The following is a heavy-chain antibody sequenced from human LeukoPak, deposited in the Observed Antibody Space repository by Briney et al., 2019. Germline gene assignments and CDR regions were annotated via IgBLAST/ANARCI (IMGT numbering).Heavy chain of an antibody. CDR2: TYYRSKWYN. CDR3: ARGDYGSGSYYQVVDY. J-gene: IGHJ4*02. D-gene: IGHD3-10*01. Sequence: SQTLSLTCAISGDSVSSNIAAWNWIRQSPSRGLEWLGRTYYRSKWYNDYAVSMKSRITINSDTSKNQFSLHLISATPEDTAVYYCARGDYGSGSYYQVVDYWGQGTLVTVSS. CDR1: GDSVSSNIAA. V-gene: IGHV6-1*01.